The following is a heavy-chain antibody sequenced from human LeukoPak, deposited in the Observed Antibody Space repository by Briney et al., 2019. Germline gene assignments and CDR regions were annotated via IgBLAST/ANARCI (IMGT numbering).Heavy chain of an antibody. J-gene: IGHJ4*02. V-gene: IGHV3-21*01. Sequence: GGSLSLSCAASGFTFSSYSMNWVRQAPGKGLEWVSSISSSSSYIYYADSVKGRFTISRDNAKNSLYLQMNSLRAEDTAVYYCARFSGRFGGVKSGGNYWGQGTLVTVSS. CDR2: ISSSSSYI. D-gene: IGHD3-16*01. CDR1: GFTFSSYS. CDR3: ARFSGRFGGVKSGGNY.